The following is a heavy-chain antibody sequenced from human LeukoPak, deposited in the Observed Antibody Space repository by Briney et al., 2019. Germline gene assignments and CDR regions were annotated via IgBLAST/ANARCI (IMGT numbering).Heavy chain of an antibody. CDR3: ARHLCLMPTCNYGMDV. J-gene: IGHJ6*02. V-gene: IGHV5-51*01. CDR2: INPGDSDI. D-gene: IGHD5-24*01. CDR1: GYSFTSYW. Sequence: GESLEISCKGSGYSFTSYWIGWVRQMPGKGLEWMGTINPGDSDIRYSPSFQGQVTISADKSIGTAYLQWSSLKASDTAMYYCARHLCLMPTCNYGMDVWGQGTTVTVSS.